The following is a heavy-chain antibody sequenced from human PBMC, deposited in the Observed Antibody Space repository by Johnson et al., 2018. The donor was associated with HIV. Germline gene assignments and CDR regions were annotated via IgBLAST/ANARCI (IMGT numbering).Heavy chain of an antibody. J-gene: IGHJ3*02. Sequence: QEQLEESGGGLVQPGGSLRLSCAASGFTVSSNYMSWVRQAPGKGLEWVAVISYGGNKQYYVDSVKGRFTSSRDNSKNTLYLQMNSLRPEDTAVYYCAKASNYYDSSRHAFDIWGQGTMVTVSS. CDR1: GFTVSSNY. CDR3: AKASNYYDSSRHAFDI. CDR2: ISYGGNKQ. D-gene: IGHD3-22*01. V-gene: IGHV3-30*18.